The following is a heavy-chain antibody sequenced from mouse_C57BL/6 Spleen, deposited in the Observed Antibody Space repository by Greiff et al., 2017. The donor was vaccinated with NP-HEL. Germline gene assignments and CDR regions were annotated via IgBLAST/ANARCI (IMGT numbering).Heavy chain of an antibody. J-gene: IGHJ1*03. CDR1: GFTFSDYG. D-gene: IGHD1-1*01. Sequence: EVKLMESGGGLVKPGGSLKLSCAASGFTFSDYGMHWVRQAPEKGLEWVAYISSGSSTIYYADTVKGRFTISRDNAKNTLVLQMTSLRSEETAVYYCARYYCGSSYGYFDVWGTGTTVTVSS. V-gene: IGHV5-17*01. CDR2: ISSGSSTI. CDR3: ARYYCGSSYGYFDV.